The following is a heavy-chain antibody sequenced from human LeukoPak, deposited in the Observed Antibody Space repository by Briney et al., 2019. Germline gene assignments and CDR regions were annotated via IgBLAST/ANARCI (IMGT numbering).Heavy chain of an antibody. CDR2: IYSGGST. CDR1: GFTVSGNY. J-gene: IGHJ6*02. CDR3: ARPAAAADYYYYYGMDV. Sequence: GGSLRLSCAASGFTVSGNYMSWVRQAPGKGLEWVSVIYSGGSTYYADSVKGRFTISRDNSKNTLYLQMNSLRAEDTAVYYCARPAAAADYYYYYGMDVWGQGTTVTVSS. V-gene: IGHV3-53*01. D-gene: IGHD6-13*01.